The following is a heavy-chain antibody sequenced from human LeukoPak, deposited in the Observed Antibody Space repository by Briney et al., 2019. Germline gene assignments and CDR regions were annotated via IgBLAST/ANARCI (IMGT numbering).Heavy chain of an antibody. J-gene: IGHJ4*02. CDR1: GFTVSSNY. CDR2: IYSGGST. Sequence: GGSLRLSCAASGFTVSSNYMSWVRQAPGKGLEWVSVIYSGGSTYYADSVKGRFTISRDNSKNTLYLQMNSLRAEDTAVYYCARAISVFGYGGGYYFDYWGQGTLVTVSS. V-gene: IGHV3-53*05. D-gene: IGHD4-23*01. CDR3: ARAISVFGYGGGYYFDY.